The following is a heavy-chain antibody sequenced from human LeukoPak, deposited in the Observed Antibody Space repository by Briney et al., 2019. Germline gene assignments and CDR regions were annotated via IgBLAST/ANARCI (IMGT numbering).Heavy chain of an antibody. V-gene: IGHV4-34*01. Sequence: SETLSLTCAVSGGSLTGYYWSWIRQPPGKWLEWIGEINDRGSTNYNPSLKSRLTISVDTSKNQFSLKLTSMTAADTAVYYCAKGVYGSGSYPHFDYWGQGTLVTVSS. CDR1: GGSLTGYY. D-gene: IGHD3-10*01. CDR2: INDRGST. CDR3: AKGVYGSGSYPHFDY. J-gene: IGHJ4*02.